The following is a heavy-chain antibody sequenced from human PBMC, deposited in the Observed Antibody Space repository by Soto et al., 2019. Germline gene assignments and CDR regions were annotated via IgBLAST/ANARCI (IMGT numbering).Heavy chain of an antibody. CDR2: VNPILSMS. D-gene: IGHD3-10*01. CDR3: ATSYGSGYRAFDY. CDR1: GDTFSFYT. J-gene: IGHJ4*02. V-gene: IGHV1-69*02. Sequence: QVQLVQAGGELKKPGSSVKVSYKASGDTFSFYTINWVRQAPGLGLEWMGRVNPILSMSNYAQKFQGRVTMTADKPTSTAYMELRSLRSEDTAFYYCATSYGSGYRAFDYWGQGALVTVSS.